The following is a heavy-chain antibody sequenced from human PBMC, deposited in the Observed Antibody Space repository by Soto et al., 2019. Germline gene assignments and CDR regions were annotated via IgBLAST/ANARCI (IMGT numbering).Heavy chain of an antibody. CDR3: ARGGRRGGYSGYDF. Sequence: PSETLSLTCAVYGGSFSGYYWSWIRQPPGKGLEWIGEINHSGSTNYNPSLKSRVTISVDTSKNQFSLKLSSVTAADTAVYYCARGGRRGGYSGYDFWGQGTLVTVSS. CDR1: GGSFSGYY. CDR2: INHSGST. V-gene: IGHV4-34*01. D-gene: IGHD5-12*01. J-gene: IGHJ4*02.